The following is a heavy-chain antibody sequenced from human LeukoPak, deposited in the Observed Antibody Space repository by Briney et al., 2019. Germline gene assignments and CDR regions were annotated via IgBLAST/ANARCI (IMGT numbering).Heavy chain of an antibody. CDR3: ARGSSWYVWFDP. V-gene: IGHV4-34*01. Sequence: KPSETLSLTCAVYGGSFSGYYWSWIRQPPGRGLEWIGEINHSGTTNYNPSLKSRVTISVDTSSNQFSLNLSSVTAADTAVYYCARGSSWYVWFDPWGQGTLVTVSS. CDR1: GGSFSGYY. D-gene: IGHD6-13*01. CDR2: INHSGTT. J-gene: IGHJ5*02.